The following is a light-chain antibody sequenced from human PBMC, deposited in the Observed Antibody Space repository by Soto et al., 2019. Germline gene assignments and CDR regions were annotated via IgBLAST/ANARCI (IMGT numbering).Light chain of an antibody. CDR3: QHYFNWPYT. CDR1: QSVTSN. Sequence: EIVMTQSPATLSVSPGERATLSCRASQSVTSNLAWYQQKPGRAPRLLIYGASTRATGIPARLSGSGSGTEFTLTISNLQSEDCALYYCQHYFNWPYTFGQGTKLEIK. CDR2: GAS. V-gene: IGKV3-15*01. J-gene: IGKJ2*01.